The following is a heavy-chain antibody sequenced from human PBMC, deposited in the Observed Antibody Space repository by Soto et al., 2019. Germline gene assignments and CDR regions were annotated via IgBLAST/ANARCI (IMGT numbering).Heavy chain of an antibody. CDR3: ARVGGYGDYVYDAFDI. CDR2: IYYSGST. Sequence: SETLSLTCTVSGGSISSSSYYWGWIRQPPGKGLEWIGSIYYSGSTYYNPSLKSRVTISVDTSKNQFSLKLSSVTAADTAVYYCARVGGYGDYVYDAFDIWGQGTMVTVSS. D-gene: IGHD4-17*01. V-gene: IGHV4-39*01. J-gene: IGHJ3*02. CDR1: GGSISSSSYY.